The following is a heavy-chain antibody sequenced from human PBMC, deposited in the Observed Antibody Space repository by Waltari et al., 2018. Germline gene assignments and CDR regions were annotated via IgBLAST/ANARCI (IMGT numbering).Heavy chain of an antibody. CDR1: GGSISSSSYY. J-gene: IGHJ5*02. V-gene: IGHV4-39*01. CDR2: IYYSWNH. Sequence: QLQLQESGPGLVKPSETLSLTCTVSGGSISSSSYYWGWIRQPPGKGLEWIGSIYYSWNHYYHPSLKSRVTISVDTSKDQFSLKLSSVNAADTALYYCAGHLEVDKPIVRGVIGRVGGWFDPWGQGTLVTVSS. CDR3: AGHLEVDKPIVRGVIGRVGGWFDP. D-gene: IGHD3-10*01.